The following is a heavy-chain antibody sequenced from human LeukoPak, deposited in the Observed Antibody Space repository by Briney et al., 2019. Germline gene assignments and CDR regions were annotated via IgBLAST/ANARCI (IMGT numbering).Heavy chain of an antibody. CDR3: AGTDILTGYQQFDP. V-gene: IGHV4-61*02. D-gene: IGHD3-9*01. Sequence: SQTLSLTCTVSGGSISSGSYYWSRIRQPAGKGLEWIGRIYTSGSTNYNPSLKSRVTISVDTSKNQFSLKLSSVTAADTAVYYCAGTDILTGYQQFDPWGQGTLVTVSS. J-gene: IGHJ5*02. CDR2: IYTSGST. CDR1: GGSISSGSYY.